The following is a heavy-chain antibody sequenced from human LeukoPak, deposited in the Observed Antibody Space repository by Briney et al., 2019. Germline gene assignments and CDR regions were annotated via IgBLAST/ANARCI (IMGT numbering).Heavy chain of an antibody. CDR2: IIPIFGTA. Sequence: SVKVSCKASGGTFSSYAISWVRQAPGQGLEWMGGIIPIFGTANYAQKFQGRVTITADDSTSTAYMELSSLRSEDTAVYYCASNKVDSYGLNYYYYYYMDVWGKGTTVTVSS. V-gene: IGHV1-69*13. CDR3: ASNKVDSYGLNYYYYYYMDV. D-gene: IGHD5-18*01. CDR1: GGTFSSYA. J-gene: IGHJ6*03.